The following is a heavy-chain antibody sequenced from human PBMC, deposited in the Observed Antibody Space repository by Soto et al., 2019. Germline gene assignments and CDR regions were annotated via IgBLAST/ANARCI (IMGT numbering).Heavy chain of an antibody. CDR2: ISYDGSNK. J-gene: IGHJ6*02. Sequence: TGGSLRLSCAASGFTFSSYAMHWVRQAPGKGLEWVAVISYDGSNKYYADSVKGRFTISRDNSKNTLYLQMNSLRAEDTAVYYCAKDCRVGSSRKYGMDVWGQGTTVTVSS. V-gene: IGHV3-30-3*01. CDR3: AKDCRVGSSRKYGMDV. CDR1: GFTFSSYA. D-gene: IGHD6-13*01.